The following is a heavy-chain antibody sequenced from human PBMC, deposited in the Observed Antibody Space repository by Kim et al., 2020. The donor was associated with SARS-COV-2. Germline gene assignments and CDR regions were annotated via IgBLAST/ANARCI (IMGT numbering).Heavy chain of an antibody. CDR3: VKDEGGKRAYDY. V-gene: IGHV3-23*01. J-gene: IGHJ4*01. Sequence: DSVKGRFNISRNKYKNTVNLQMNSLRDEDTAVYYCVKDEGGKRAYDYWGQEKLVTVSS. D-gene: IGHD3-16*01.